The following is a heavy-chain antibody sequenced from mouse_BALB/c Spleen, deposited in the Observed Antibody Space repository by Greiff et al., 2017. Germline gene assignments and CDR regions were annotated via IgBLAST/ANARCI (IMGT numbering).Heavy chain of an antibody. V-gene: IGHV5-6-5*01. CDR3: AREDAFAY. CDR2: ISSGGST. J-gene: IGHJ3*01. Sequence: EVKLVESGGGLVKPGGSLKLSCAASGFTFSSYAMSWVRQTPEKRLEWVASISSGGSTYYPDSVKGRFTISRDNARNILYLQMSSLRSEDTAMYYCAREDAFAYWGQGTLVTVSA. CDR1: GFTFSSYA.